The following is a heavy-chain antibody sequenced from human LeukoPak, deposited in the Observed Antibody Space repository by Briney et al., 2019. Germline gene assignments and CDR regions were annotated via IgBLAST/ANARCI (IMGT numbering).Heavy chain of an antibody. Sequence: PGESLRLSCAVSGFTLNSHWMSWVRQAPGKGLEWVANINQDGSAKYYVDSVRGRFTISRDNAKNSMYLQMNSLRAEDTAVYYCARWDIRGTAHQLDYWGQGTLVTVSS. J-gene: IGHJ4*02. V-gene: IGHV3-7*01. D-gene: IGHD1-7*01. CDR1: GFTLNSHW. CDR3: ARWDIRGTAHQLDY. CDR2: INQDGSAK.